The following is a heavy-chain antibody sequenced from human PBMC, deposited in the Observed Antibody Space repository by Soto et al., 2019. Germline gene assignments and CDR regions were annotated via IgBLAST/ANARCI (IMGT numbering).Heavy chain of an antibody. D-gene: IGHD2-2*02. CDR1: GGSFSGYY. CDR2: INHSGST. J-gene: IGHJ6*03. Sequence: SETLSLTCAVYGGSFSGYYWSWIRQPPGKGLEWIGEINHSGSTNYNPSLKSRVTISVDTSKNQVSLKLSSVTAADTAVYYCARGGYCSSTSCHMGGYYYYYYMDVWGKGTTVTVSS. V-gene: IGHV4-34*01. CDR3: ARGGYCSSTSCHMGGYYYYYYMDV.